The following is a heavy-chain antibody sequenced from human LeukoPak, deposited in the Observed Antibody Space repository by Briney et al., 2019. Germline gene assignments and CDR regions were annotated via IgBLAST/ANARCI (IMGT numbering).Heavy chain of an antibody. Sequence: GGSLRLSCAASGFTFSSYGMHWVRQAPGKGLEWVVFIRYDGSNKYYADSVKGRFTISRDNSKNTLYLQMNSLRAEDTAVYYCAKDAANYYFDYWGQGTLVTVSS. J-gene: IGHJ4*02. D-gene: IGHD6-25*01. CDR3: AKDAANYYFDY. CDR1: GFTFSSYG. CDR2: IRYDGSNK. V-gene: IGHV3-30*02.